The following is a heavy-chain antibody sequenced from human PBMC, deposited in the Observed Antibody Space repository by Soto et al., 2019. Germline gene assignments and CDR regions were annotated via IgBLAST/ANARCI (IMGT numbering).Heavy chain of an antibody. D-gene: IGHD3-10*01. V-gene: IGHV3-53*04. CDR2: LHSGGDT. CDR1: GIPVSSNY. Sequence: EVQLVESGGGFVQPGGSLRLSCVASGIPVSSNYMTWVRQAPGKGLEWVSVLHSGGDTYYANSVKGRFTISRHDSTNTLFLQMNSQTAQDTAVYYCARDGPYYYASRMDVWGQGTTVTVSS. J-gene: IGHJ6*02. CDR3: ARDGPYYYASRMDV.